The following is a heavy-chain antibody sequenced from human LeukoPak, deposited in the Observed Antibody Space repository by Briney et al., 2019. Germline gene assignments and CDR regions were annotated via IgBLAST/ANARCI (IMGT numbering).Heavy chain of an antibody. CDR2: ISYDGSNK. Sequence: GRSLRLSCAASGCTFSSYGVHWVSQAQGKGLEWVAVISYDGSNKYYADSVKGRFTISRDNSKNTLYLQMNSLRAEDTAVYYCATSIAVADTFDSWGQGTLVTVSS. CDR3: ATSIAVADTFDS. V-gene: IGHV3-30*03. CDR1: GCTFSSYG. D-gene: IGHD6-19*01. J-gene: IGHJ4*02.